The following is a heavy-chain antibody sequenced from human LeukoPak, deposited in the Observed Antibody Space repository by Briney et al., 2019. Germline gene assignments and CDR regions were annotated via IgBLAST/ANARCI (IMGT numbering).Heavy chain of an antibody. Sequence: GGSLRLSCAASGLTFSSYAMSWVRQAPGKGLEWVSAIVGNGGSTFYADTVKGRFTVSRGNSKSTLYLQMNSLRAEDTAVYYCAQDWSRVVGASWGQGVLVTVSS. CDR3: AQDWSRVVGAS. D-gene: IGHD1-26*01. CDR1: GLTFSSYA. CDR2: IVGNGGST. J-gene: IGHJ4*02. V-gene: IGHV3-23*01.